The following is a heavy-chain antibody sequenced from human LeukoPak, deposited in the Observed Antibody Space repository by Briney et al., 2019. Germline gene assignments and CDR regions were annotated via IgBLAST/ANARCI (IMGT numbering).Heavy chain of an antibody. J-gene: IGHJ4*02. CDR1: GGSISSYY. CDR2: IYYSGST. Sequence: SETLSLTCTVSGGSISSYYWSWIRQPPGKGLEWIGYIYYSGSTNYNPSLKSRVTISVDTSKNQFSLKLSSVTAADTAVYYCARRGFWSGLYYFDYWGQGTLVTVSS. D-gene: IGHD3-3*01. V-gene: IGHV4-59*01. CDR3: ARRGFWSGLYYFDY.